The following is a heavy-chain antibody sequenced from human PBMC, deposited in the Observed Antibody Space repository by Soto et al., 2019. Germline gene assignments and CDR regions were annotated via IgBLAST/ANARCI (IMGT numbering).Heavy chain of an antibody. Sequence: ASVKVSCKASGYTFTSYGISWVRQAPGQGLEWMGWISAYNDNANYAQKFQGRVTMTTDTSTTTAYMELTSLRCDDTAVYYCARRAAAGTSMLQYWGRGTLVTVSS. J-gene: IGHJ4*02. CDR1: GYTFTSYG. V-gene: IGHV1-18*01. D-gene: IGHD6-13*01. CDR2: ISAYNDNA. CDR3: ARRAAAGTSMLQY.